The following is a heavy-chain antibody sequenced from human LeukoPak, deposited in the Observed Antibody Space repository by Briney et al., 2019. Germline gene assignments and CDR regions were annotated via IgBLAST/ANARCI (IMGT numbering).Heavy chain of an antibody. CDR1: GDSLYPHY. CDR3: AREILGGRPGRFDS. CDR2: VYAAGAT. J-gene: IGHJ4*02. D-gene: IGHD1-26*01. Sequence: PSETLSLTCSVSGDSLYPHYWNWIRQPPGKGLEWLGFVYAAGATNYSPSLKSRVTIFVDTSKNQLSLRLTSATAADTAVYYCAREILGGRPGRFDSWGQGILVTVSS. V-gene: IGHV4-4*09.